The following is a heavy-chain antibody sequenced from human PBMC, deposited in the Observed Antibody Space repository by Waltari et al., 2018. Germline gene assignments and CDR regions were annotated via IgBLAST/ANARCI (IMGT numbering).Heavy chain of an antibody. CDR1: GYSISSVFY. D-gene: IGHD1-26*01. CDR2: IYHSGTT. J-gene: IGHJ4*02. CDR3: ARQELLLPFDY. V-gene: IGHV4-38-2*01. Sequence: QVQLQESGPGLVKPSETLSLTCAVSGYSISSVFYWGWIRQPPGKGLEWIATIYHSGTTSYNPSLKSRVTISVDTSKNQFSLKLSSVTAADTAVYYCARQELLLPFDYWGQGTLVTVSS.